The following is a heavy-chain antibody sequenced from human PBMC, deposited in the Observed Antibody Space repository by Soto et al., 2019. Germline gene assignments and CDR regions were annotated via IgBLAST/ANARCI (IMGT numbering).Heavy chain of an antibody. J-gene: IGHJ5*02. V-gene: IGHV4-34*01. Sequence: XETLSLTCSVDGWSFSGYYWSWIRQPPGKGLEWIGEINHSGSTNYNPSLKSRVTISVDTSKNQFSLKLSSVTAADTAVYYCASQYDFWSGYYSAWGQGNLVTVSS. CDR2: INHSGST. D-gene: IGHD3-3*01. CDR3: ASQYDFWSGYYSA. CDR1: GWSFSGYY.